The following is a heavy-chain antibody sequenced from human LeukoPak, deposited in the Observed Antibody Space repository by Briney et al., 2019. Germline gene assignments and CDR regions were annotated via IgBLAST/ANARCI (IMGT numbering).Heavy chain of an antibody. Sequence: SETLSLTCTVSGGSISSSSYYWGWIRQPPGKGLEWIGSIYYSGSTYYNPSLKSRVTISVDTSKNQFSLKLSSVTAADTAVYYCAPYGGNPFDYWGQGTLVTVSS. D-gene: IGHD3-10*01. CDR1: GGSISSSSYY. CDR3: APYGGNPFDY. J-gene: IGHJ4*02. CDR2: IYYSGST. V-gene: IGHV4-39*07.